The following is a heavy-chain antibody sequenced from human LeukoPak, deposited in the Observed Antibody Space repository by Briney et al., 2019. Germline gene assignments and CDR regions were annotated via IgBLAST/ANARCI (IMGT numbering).Heavy chain of an antibody. CDR3: ASAFDFLFDC. D-gene: IGHD2/OR15-2a*01. Sequence: GGTLRLSCAASGFTFSSYEMNWVRQAPGRGLEWGSYISSSGSTIYYADSVKGRLTIYRDNAKNALYLQMNSLRAEDTALYYCASAFDFLFDCWGQGTLVTVSS. V-gene: IGHV3-48*03. CDR1: GFTFSSYE. J-gene: IGHJ4*02. CDR2: ISSSGSTI.